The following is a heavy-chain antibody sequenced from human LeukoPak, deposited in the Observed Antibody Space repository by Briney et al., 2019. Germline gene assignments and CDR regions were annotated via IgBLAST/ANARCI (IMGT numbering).Heavy chain of an antibody. CDR2: ISPSGGGT. Sequence: PGGSLRLSCAASGFTFSTYGMNWVRQAPGKGLEWISGISPSGGGTYYADSVKGRFTISRDNSKNTLYLQMNSLRAEDTAVYYCARVLYTYYFDYWGQGTLVTVSS. CDR3: ARVLYTYYFDY. V-gene: IGHV3-23*01. J-gene: IGHJ4*02. CDR1: GFTFSTYG.